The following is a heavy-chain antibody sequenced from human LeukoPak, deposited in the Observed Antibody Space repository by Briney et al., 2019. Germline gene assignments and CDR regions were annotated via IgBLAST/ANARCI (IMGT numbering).Heavy chain of an antibody. CDR3: ARPKYYYDSSGSSIYYFDY. J-gene: IGHJ4*02. CDR2: IIPIFGTA. Sequence: LVKVSCKASGGTFSSYAISWVRQAPGQGLEWMGGIIPIFGTANYAQKFQGRVTITADESTSTAYMELSSLRSEDTAVYYCARPKYYYDSSGSSIYYFDYWGQGTLVTVSS. CDR1: GGTFSSYA. D-gene: IGHD3-22*01. V-gene: IGHV1-69*13.